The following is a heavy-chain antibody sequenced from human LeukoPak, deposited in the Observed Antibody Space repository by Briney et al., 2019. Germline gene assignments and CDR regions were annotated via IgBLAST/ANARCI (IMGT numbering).Heavy chain of an antibody. V-gene: IGHV4-34*01. CDR3: ARQGSGSSYYYYTFPY. J-gene: IGHJ4*02. CDR1: GGSLSGYY. Sequence: SETLSLTCAVYGGSLSGYYWSWIRQPPGKGLEWIGENNHSGNTNYNPSLKSRVTMSVDTSMNHFYLKLSSVTAADTAVYYCARQGSGSSYYYYTFPYWGQGTLVTVSS. CDR2: NNHSGNT. D-gene: IGHD1-26*01.